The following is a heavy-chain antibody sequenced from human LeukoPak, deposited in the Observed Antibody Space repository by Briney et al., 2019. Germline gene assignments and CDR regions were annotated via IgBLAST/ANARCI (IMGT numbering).Heavy chain of an antibody. Sequence: GGSLRLSCAASGFTFSSYTMNWVRQAPGKGLEWVSYISSGGSTMYYADSVKGRFTISRDNARNSFYLQMNSLRAEDTAVYYCARAAVAVGYAYDLWGQGTLVTVSS. CDR1: GFTFSSYT. D-gene: IGHD6-19*01. CDR3: ARAAVAVGYAYDL. CDR2: ISSGGSTM. V-gene: IGHV3-48*01. J-gene: IGHJ5*02.